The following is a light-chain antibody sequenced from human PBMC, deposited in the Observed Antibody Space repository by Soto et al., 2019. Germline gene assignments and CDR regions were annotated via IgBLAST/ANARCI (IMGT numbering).Light chain of an antibody. J-gene: IGKJ5*01. CDR3: QQSYHTPIT. Sequence: DIQMTQSPSSLSASVGDRVTITCRASQSISSYLNWYQQKPGKAPKLLIHAASSLQSGVPSRFSGSGSATDFTLTISSLQPEDFATYYCQQSYHTPITFGQGTRLEI. CDR2: AAS. CDR1: QSISSY. V-gene: IGKV1-39*01.